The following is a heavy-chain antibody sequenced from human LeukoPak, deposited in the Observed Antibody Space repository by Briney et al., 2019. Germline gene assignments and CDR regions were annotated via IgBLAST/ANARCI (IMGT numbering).Heavy chain of an antibody. J-gene: IGHJ5*02. Sequence: SQTLSLTCTVSGGSINSGDYYWSWIRQPPGQGLEWIGDIYYSGNTYYNPSLKSRVTISLDTSKNQFSLKLSSVTAADTAVYYCARDLSPHGFDPWGQGTLVTVSS. CDR2: IYYSGNT. CDR1: GGSINSGDYY. CDR3: ARDLSPHGFDP. V-gene: IGHV4-30-4*01.